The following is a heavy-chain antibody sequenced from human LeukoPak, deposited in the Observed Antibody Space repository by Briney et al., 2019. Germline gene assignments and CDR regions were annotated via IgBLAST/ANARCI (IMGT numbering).Heavy chain of an antibody. V-gene: IGHV3-23*01. CDR3: ANQYPG. CDR1: GFTFSTHA. D-gene: IGHD4-11*01. J-gene: IGHJ4*02. CDR2: ISGNGDTT. Sequence: GGSLRLSCGASGFTFSTHAMSWVRQAPGKGLDWVSAISGNGDTTYYADSVKGRFTISRDNSKSTVYLQMNSLRAEDTAVYYCANQYPGWGQGTLVTVSS.